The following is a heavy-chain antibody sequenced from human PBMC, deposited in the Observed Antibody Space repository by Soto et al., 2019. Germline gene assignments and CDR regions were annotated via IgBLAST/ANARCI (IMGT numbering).Heavy chain of an antibody. CDR1: GFTFDDYA. J-gene: IGHJ6*03. V-gene: IGHV3-9*01. D-gene: IGHD6-19*01. Sequence: EVQLVESGGGLVQPGRSLRLSCAASGFTFDDYAMHWVRQAPGKGLEGVSGISWNSGSIGYADSVKGRFTISRDNAKNSPYLQMNSLRGEDTALYYWAKEGIAVAGTGEIYCYYYYMDVWGKGTTVTVSS. CDR3: AKEGIAVAGTGEIYCYYYYMDV. CDR2: ISWNSGSI.